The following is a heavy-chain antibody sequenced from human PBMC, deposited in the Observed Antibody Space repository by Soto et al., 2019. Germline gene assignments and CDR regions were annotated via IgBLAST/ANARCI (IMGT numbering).Heavy chain of an antibody. CDR3: ARDFGYCSGGSCYYYGMDV. J-gene: IGHJ6*02. CDR1: GYTFTGYY. CDR2: INPNSGGT. Sequence: ASVKVSCKASGYTFTGYYMHWVRQAPGQGLEWMGWINPNSGGTNYAQKFQGWVTMTRDTSISTAYMELSRLRSDDTAVYYCARDFGYCSGGSCYYYGMDVWGQGTKVTVSS. V-gene: IGHV1-2*04. D-gene: IGHD2-15*01.